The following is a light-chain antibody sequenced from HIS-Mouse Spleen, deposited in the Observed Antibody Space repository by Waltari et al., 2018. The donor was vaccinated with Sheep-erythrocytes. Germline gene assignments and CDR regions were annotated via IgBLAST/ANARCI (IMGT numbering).Light chain of an antibody. CDR3: QQYYSTLT. Sequence: EIVMTQSPATLSVSPGERATLSCRASQSVSSNLAWYQQKPGQAPRLLIYGASTRATGIPARFSGSGSGTEFTLTISSMQSEDVAVYYCQQYYSTLTFGGGTK. V-gene: IGKV3-15*01. CDR2: GAS. CDR1: QSVSSN. J-gene: IGKJ4*01.